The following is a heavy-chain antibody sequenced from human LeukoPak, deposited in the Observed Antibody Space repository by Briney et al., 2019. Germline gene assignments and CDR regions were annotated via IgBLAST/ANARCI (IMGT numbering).Heavy chain of an antibody. CDR1: GDSVSSNSVI. D-gene: IGHD2-2*01. V-gene: IGHV6-1*01. CDR3: ARRLTQYDCFDP. Sequence: SQTLSLTCAISGDSVSSNSVIWNWIRQSPSRGLEWLGRTYYRSTWYNDYAVSVRGRITVNPDTSKNQFSLHLNSVTPEDTAVYYCARRLTQYDCFDPWGQGILVTVSS. CDR2: TYYRSTWYN. J-gene: IGHJ5*02.